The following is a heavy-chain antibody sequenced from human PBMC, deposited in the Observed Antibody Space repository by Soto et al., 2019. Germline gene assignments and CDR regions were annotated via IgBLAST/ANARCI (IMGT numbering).Heavy chain of an antibody. J-gene: IGHJ6*02. CDR1: GGSLTNYG. V-gene: IGHV1-69*12. CDR2: IIPVFGTA. CDR3: AGGDATKLGVTNYSGMDV. Sequence: QVQLVQSGAEVKKPGSSVKVSCKASGGSLTNYGVSWVRQAPGQGLEWMGGIIPVFGTANYAQKFQGRVRVAGGGAKSTGFREVRSLGSGDTALYYCAGGDATKLGVTNYSGMDVWGQGTTVTVSS. D-gene: IGHD3-10*01.